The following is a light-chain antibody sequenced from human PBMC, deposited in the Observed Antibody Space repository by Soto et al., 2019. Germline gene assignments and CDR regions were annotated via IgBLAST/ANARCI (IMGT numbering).Light chain of an antibody. CDR1: SSNIGSNF. CDR3: AAWDDSLSGVV. CDR2: RNN. V-gene: IGLV1-47*01. J-gene: IGLJ2*01. Sequence: QSVLTQPPSASGTPGQRVTISCSGSSSNIGSNFVYWYQQLPGTAPKLLMYRNNQRPSGVPDRISGSKSGTSASLAISGLRSDDEADYYCAAWDDSLSGVVFGGGTKLTVL.